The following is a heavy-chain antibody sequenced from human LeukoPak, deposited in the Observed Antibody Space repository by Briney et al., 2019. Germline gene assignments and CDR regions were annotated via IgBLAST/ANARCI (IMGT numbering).Heavy chain of an antibody. J-gene: IGHJ5*02. Sequence: GGSLRLSCAASGFTFSSYSMNWVRQAPGKGLEWVSSISSSSSYIYYADSVKGRFTISRDNAKNSLYLQMNSLRAEDTAVYYCARGGYDFWSSNWFDPWGQGTLVTVSS. CDR2: ISSSSSYI. D-gene: IGHD3-3*01. V-gene: IGHV3-21*01. CDR1: GFTFSSYS. CDR3: ARGGYDFWSSNWFDP.